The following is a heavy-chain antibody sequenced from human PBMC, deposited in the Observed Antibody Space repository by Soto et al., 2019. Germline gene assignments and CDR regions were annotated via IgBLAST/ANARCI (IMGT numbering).Heavy chain of an antibody. D-gene: IGHD3-3*01. CDR3: ARAPLLELLSLAPLPFDY. V-gene: IGHV1-18*01. Sequence: QVQLVQSGAEVKKPGASVKVSCKASGYTFTSYGISWVRQAPGQGLEWMGWISAYNGNTNYAQKLQGRVTITTDTSTSTAYMELRSLRSDDTAVYYCARAPLLELLSLAPLPFDYWGQGTLVTVSS. J-gene: IGHJ4*02. CDR1: GYTFTSYG. CDR2: ISAYNGNT.